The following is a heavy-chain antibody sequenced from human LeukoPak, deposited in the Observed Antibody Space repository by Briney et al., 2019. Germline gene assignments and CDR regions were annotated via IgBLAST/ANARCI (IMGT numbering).Heavy chain of an antibody. CDR1: GGTFSSYA. CDR3: ARAPLDEYGMDV. J-gene: IGHJ6*02. CDR2: INPNSGGT. V-gene: IGHV1-2*04. D-gene: IGHD3/OR15-3a*01. Sequence: ASVKVSCKASGGTFSSYAISWVRQAPGQGLEWMGWINPNSGGTNYAQKFQGWVTMTRDTSISTAYMELSRLRSDDTAVYYCARAPLDEYGMDVWGQGTTVTVSS.